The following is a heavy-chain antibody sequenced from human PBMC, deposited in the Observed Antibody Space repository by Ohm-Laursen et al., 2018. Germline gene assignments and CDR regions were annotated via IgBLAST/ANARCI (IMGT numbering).Heavy chain of an antibody. CDR2: IKQDGIEK. CDR3: ARGFRSDY. CDR1: GFTFSSYW. V-gene: IGHV3-7*01. Sequence: GSLRLSYTASGFTFSSYWMNWVRQAPGKGLEWVANIKQDGIEKYYVDSVKGRFTISRDNAKNSLYLQMNSLSAEDTAVYYCARGFRSDYWGQGTLVTVSS. J-gene: IGHJ4*02.